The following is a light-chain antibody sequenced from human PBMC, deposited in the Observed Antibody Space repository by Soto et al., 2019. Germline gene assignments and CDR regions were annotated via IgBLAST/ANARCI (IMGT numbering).Light chain of an antibody. J-gene: IGKJ2*01. V-gene: IGKV3-20*01. CDR2: GAS. Sequence: EIVLTQSPGTRSLSPGERATLSCRASQSVSSSYLAGYQQKPGQAPRLLIYGASSRATGIPDRFSGSGSGTDFTLTISRLEPEDFAVYYCQQYGSSPKTFGQGTKLEIK. CDR1: QSVSSSY. CDR3: QQYGSSPKT.